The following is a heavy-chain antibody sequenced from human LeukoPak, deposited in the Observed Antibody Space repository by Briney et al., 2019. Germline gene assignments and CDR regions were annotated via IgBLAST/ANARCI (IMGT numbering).Heavy chain of an antibody. CDR2: IYYSVST. CDR3: ARLKCNVRQYYDILTGYYYYFDY. D-gene: IGHD3-9*01. Sequence: SETLSLTCTLSVGSLSSSSYYWGWIRQPPGKGLEWIGTIYYSVSTYYNPSLKSRVTISVDTSKNQFSLKLSSVTAADTAVYYCARLKCNVRQYYDILTGYYYYFDYWGQGTLVTVSS. J-gene: IGHJ4*02. CDR1: VGSLSSSSYY. V-gene: IGHV4-39*01.